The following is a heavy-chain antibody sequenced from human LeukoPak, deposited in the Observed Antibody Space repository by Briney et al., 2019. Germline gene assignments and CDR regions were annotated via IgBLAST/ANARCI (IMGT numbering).Heavy chain of an antibody. J-gene: IGHJ6*03. CDR1: EYTFTSYD. CDR3: ARVSSSWYSVYYYYYMDV. V-gene: IGHV1-8*01. D-gene: IGHD6-13*01. CDR2: MNPNSGNT. Sequence: ASVKVSCKAFEYTFTSYDINCVRQATGQGLEWMGGMNPNSGNTGYAQKFQGRVTMTRNTSISTAYMELSSLRSEDTAVYYCARVSSSWYSVYYYYYMDVWGKGTTVTISS.